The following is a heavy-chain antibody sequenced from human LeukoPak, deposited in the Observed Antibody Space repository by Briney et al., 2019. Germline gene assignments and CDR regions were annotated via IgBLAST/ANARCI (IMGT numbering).Heavy chain of an antibody. J-gene: IGHJ4*02. D-gene: IGHD3-10*01. CDR2: IYYSGST. Sequence: SETLSLTCTVSGGSISSYYWSWIRQPPGKGLEWIGYIYYSGSTYYNPSLKSRVTISVDTSKNQFSLKLSSVTAADTAVYYCARGVNNFDYWGQGTLVTVSS. CDR1: GGSISSYY. V-gene: IGHV4-59*06. CDR3: ARGVNNFDY.